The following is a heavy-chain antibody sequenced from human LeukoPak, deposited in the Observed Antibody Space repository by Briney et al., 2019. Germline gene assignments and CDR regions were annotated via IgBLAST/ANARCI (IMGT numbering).Heavy chain of an antibody. CDR3: ARGYSSSSGRPDY. J-gene: IGHJ4*02. CDR1: ESTFITYA. V-gene: IGHV4-4*08. D-gene: IGHD6-6*01. Sequence: PGGSLRLSCAASESTFITYAMNWVRQPPGKGLEWIGYIYNSGATNYNPSLKSRVIISIDMSKKQFSLKLASVTAADTAVYYCARGYSSSSGRPDYWGQGALVTVSS. CDR2: IYNSGAT.